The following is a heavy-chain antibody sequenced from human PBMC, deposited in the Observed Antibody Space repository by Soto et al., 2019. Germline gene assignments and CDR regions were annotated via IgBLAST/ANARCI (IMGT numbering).Heavy chain of an antibody. J-gene: IGHJ4*02. CDR3: AKGRGGSGSLTPRVDF. V-gene: IGHV3-23*01. CDR1: GFTFNNYA. CDR2: ISGGGDTT. D-gene: IGHD3-10*01. Sequence: EVQLLESGGGLVQPGGSLRLSCAASGFTFNNYAMTWVRQAPGKGLEWVSAISGGGDTTSYAGSVKRRFTVSRDGSKNALYLQMSSLRAEDTALYYCAKGRGGSGSLTPRVDFWGQGTLVTVSS.